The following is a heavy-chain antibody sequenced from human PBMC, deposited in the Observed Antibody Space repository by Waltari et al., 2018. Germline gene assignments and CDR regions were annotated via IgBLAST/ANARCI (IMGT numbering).Heavy chain of an antibody. CDR3: AKDIAIAVAGRGAFDI. D-gene: IGHD6-19*01. CDR2: ISWDGGST. J-gene: IGHJ3*02. CDR1: GFTFDDYT. Sequence: EVQLVESGGVVVQPGGSLRLSCAASGFTFDDYTMHWVRQAPGKGLEWVSLISWDGGSTYYADSVKGRFTISRDNSKNSLYLQMNSLRTEDTALYYCAKDIAIAVAGRGAFDICGQGTMVTVSS. V-gene: IGHV3-43*01.